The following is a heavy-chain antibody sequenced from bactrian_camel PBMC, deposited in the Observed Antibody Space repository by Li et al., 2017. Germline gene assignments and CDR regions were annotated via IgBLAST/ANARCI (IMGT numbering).Heavy chain of an antibody. CDR3: ASDLRWPCRLTVGGYKD. D-gene: IGHD8*01. Sequence: VQLESGGGLVQPGGSLRLSCAASGFTFSRNYMSWVRQAPGKGLEWVSTLKWDGTDTYYADFVKGRFTISKGNTMNTAYLQMDSLKPDDTAMYYCASDLRWPCRLTVGGYKDWGQGTQVTVS. V-gene: IGHV3-2*01. CDR2: LKWDGTDT. CDR1: GFTFSRNY. J-gene: IGHJ4*01.